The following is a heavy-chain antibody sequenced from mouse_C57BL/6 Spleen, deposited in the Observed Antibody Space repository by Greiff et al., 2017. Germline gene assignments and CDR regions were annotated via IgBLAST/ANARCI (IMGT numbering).Heavy chain of an antibody. J-gene: IGHJ1*03. V-gene: IGHV1-81*01. CDR1: GYTFTSYG. Sequence: VQLQQSGAELARPGASVKLSCKASGYTFTSYGISWVKQRTGQGLEWIGEIYPRSGNTYYNEKFKGKATLTADKSSSTAYMELRSLTSEDSAVYFCAYYGCGYWYFDVWGTGTTVTVSS. CDR2: IYPRSGNT. CDR3: AYYGCGYWYFDV. D-gene: IGHD1-1*01.